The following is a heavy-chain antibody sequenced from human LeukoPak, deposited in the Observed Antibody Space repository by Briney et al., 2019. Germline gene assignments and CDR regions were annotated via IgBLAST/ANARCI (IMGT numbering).Heavy chain of an antibody. CDR3: ARDYYDSSGSIPYYYYMDV. J-gene: IGHJ6*03. CDR2: ISAYNGNT. Sequence: ASVKVSCKASGYTFTSYGISWVRQAPGQGLEWMGWISAYNGNTNYAQKLQGRVTMTTDTSTSTAYMELRSLRSDDTAVYYCARDYYDSSGSIPYYYYMDVWGKGTTVTVSS. V-gene: IGHV1-18*01. CDR1: GYTFTSYG. D-gene: IGHD3-22*01.